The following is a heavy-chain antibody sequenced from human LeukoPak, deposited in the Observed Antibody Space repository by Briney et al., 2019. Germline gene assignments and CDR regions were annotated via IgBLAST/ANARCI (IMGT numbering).Heavy chain of an antibody. V-gene: IGHV1-69*05. J-gene: IGHJ4*02. CDR2: IMPIFGTA. Sequence: ASVKVSCKASGGTFSSYAISWVRQAPGQGLEWMGRIMPIFGTANYAQKFQGRVTITTDESTSTAYMELSSLRSEDTAVYYCARDPYGDYSREGYYFDYWGQGTLVTVSS. CDR1: GGTFSSYA. CDR3: ARDPYGDYSREGYYFDY. D-gene: IGHD4-17*01.